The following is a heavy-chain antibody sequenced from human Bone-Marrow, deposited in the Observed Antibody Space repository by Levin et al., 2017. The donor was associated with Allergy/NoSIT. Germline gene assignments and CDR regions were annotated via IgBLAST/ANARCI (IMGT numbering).Heavy chain of an antibody. CDR2: ISSFNGNT. CDR1: GYTFTSHG. J-gene: IGHJ6*02. CDR3: ARDLVTDYYFYYGMDV. Sequence: ASVKVSCKASGYTFTSHGISWVRQAPGQGLEWMGWISSFNGNTKYTQKFQGRITMTTDTSTTTAYMELRSLRADDTAVYYCARDLVTDYYFYYGMDVWGQGTTVTVSS. V-gene: IGHV1-18*01.